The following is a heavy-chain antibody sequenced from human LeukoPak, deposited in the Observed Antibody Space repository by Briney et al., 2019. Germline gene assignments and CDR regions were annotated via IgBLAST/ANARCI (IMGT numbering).Heavy chain of an antibody. J-gene: IGHJ4*02. CDR2: IKSKTDGGTT. D-gene: IGHD3-9*01. V-gene: IGHV3-15*01. CDR3: AKSHRGHRVLRYFDWLLYFDY. Sequence: GGSLRLSCAASGFTFSNAWMSWVRQAPGKGLEWVGRIKSKTDGGTTDYAAPVKGRFTISRDDSKNTLYLQMNSLKTEDTAVYYCAKSHRGHRVLRYFDWLLYFDYWGQGTLVTVSS. CDR1: GFTFSNAW.